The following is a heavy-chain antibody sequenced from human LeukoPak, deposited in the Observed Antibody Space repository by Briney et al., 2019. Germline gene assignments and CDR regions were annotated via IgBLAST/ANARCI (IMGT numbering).Heavy chain of an antibody. CDR2: IIPIFGTA. Sequence: SVKVSCKASGGTFSSYAISWVRQAPGQGLEWMGGIIPIFGTANYAQKFQGRVTITTDESTSTPYMELRSLRSEDTAVHYCARDLRRAMVREGAFDIWGQGTMVTVSS. D-gene: IGHD5-18*01. J-gene: IGHJ3*02. CDR1: GGTFSSYA. V-gene: IGHV1-69*05. CDR3: ARDLRRAMVREGAFDI.